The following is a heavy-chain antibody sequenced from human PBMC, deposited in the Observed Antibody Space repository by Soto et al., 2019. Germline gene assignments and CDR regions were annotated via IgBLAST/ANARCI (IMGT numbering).Heavy chain of an antibody. Sequence: QVQLVESGGGVVQPGRSLRLSCAASGFTFSSYGMHWVRQAPVKGLEWVAVISYDGSNKYYADSVKGRFTISRDKSKNTLYLQRNSLGAEDTAVYYCAKETYSGPLDYWGQGTLVTVSS. V-gene: IGHV3-30*18. CDR3: AKETYSGPLDY. J-gene: IGHJ4*02. CDR2: ISYDGSNK. CDR1: GFTFSSYG. D-gene: IGHD2-15*01.